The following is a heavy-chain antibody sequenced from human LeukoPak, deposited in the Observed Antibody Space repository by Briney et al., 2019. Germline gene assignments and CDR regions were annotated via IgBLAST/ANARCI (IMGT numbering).Heavy chain of an antibody. D-gene: IGHD3-10*01. CDR3: ARSGEIADDY. J-gene: IGHJ4*02. CDR1: GFTFSNYA. Sequence: GGSLRLSCAASGFTFSNYAMSWVRQAPGKGLEWVAVISYDGSNKYYADSVKGRFTISRDNSKNTVYLQMNNLRAEDTAVYYCARSGEIADDYWGQGTLVTVSS. V-gene: IGHV3-30-3*01. CDR2: ISYDGSNK.